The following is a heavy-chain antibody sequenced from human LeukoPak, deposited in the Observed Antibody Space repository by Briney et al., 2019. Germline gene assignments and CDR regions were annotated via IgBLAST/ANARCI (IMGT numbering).Heavy chain of an antibody. J-gene: IGHJ4*02. CDR2: ISYDGSNK. CDR1: GFTFSSYA. D-gene: IGHD2-15*01. V-gene: IGHV3-30-3*02. CDR3: AKKYCSGGSCYPGPKLDY. Sequence: GGSLRLSCAASGFTFSSYAMHWVRQAPGKGLEWVAVISYDGSNKYYADSVKGRFTISRDNSKNTLYLQMNSLRAEDTAVYYCAKKYCSGGSCYPGPKLDYWGQGTLVTVSS.